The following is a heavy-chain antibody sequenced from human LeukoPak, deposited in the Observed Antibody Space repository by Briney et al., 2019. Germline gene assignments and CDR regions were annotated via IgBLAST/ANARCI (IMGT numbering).Heavy chain of an antibody. CDR3: TRDRAAAATVRGFDY. CDR1: GFTFGDYA. V-gene: IGHV3-49*03. D-gene: IGHD6-13*01. CDR2: IRSKAYGGTT. J-gene: IGHJ4*02. Sequence: PGRSLRLSCTASGFTFGDYAMSWFRQAPGKGLEWVGFIRSKAYGGTTEYAASVKGRFTISRDDSKSIAYLQMNSLKTEDTAVYYCTRDRAAAATVRGFDYWGQGTLVTVSS.